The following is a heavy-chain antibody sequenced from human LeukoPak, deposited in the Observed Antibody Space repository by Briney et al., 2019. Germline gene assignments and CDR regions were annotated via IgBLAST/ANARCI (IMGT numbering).Heavy chain of an antibody. Sequence: GGSLRLSCAASGVSFSSSGIHWVRQAPGKGLEWVSVVSDDGRHTLYADSVKGRFAISRDNSKSTLYLQMNILRVEDTAVYYCAKGCSNGGSCYILDYWGQGTLVTVSS. CDR2: VSDDGRHT. CDR3: AKGCSNGGSCYILDY. CDR1: GVSFSSSG. D-gene: IGHD2-15*01. V-gene: IGHV3-30*18. J-gene: IGHJ4*02.